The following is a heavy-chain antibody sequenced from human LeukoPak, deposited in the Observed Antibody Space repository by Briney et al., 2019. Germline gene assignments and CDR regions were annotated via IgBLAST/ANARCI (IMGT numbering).Heavy chain of an antibody. Sequence: GGSLRLSCAASGFTFSSYEMNWVRQAPGKGLEWVSYISSSGTTTFYADSVKGRFTISRDNAKNSLYLQMNSLRAEDTAVYYCARETLGIDYWGQGTLVTVSS. V-gene: IGHV3-48*03. CDR3: ARETLGIDY. CDR1: GFTFSSYE. J-gene: IGHJ4*02. CDR2: ISSSGTTT. D-gene: IGHD6-13*01.